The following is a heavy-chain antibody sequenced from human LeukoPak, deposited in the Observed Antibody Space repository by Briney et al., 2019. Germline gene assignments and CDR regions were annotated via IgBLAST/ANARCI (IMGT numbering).Heavy chain of an antibody. CDR1: GGSISSYY. D-gene: IGHD3-10*01. CDR3: ARRDRGVIRNYPFDY. V-gene: IGHV4-34*01. CDR2: INHSGST. Sequence: SETLSLTCTVSGGSISSYYWSWIRQPPGKGLEWIGEINHSGSTNYNQSLKSRVTISVDTSKNQFSLKLSSVTAADTAVYYCARRDRGVIRNYPFDYWGQGTLVTVSS. J-gene: IGHJ4*01.